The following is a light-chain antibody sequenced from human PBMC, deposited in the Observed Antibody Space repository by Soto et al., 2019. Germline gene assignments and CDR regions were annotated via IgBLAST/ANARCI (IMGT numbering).Light chain of an antibody. CDR3: CSYAGTRSYV. V-gene: IGLV2-23*02. CDR1: SSDVGSYNL. Sequence: QSALTQPASVSGSPGQSITISCTGTSSDVGSYNLVSWYQQHPGKAPKLMIYEVSKGPSGVSNRFSGSKSGNTASLTISGLRSEDEADYYCCSYAGTRSYVFGSWTKLTVL. CDR2: EVS. J-gene: IGLJ1*01.